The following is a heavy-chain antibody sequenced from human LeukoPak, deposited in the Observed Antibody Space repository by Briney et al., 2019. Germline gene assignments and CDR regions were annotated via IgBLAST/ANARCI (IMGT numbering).Heavy chain of an antibody. CDR2: INPNSGGT. Sequence: GASVKVSCKASGYTFTGYYMHWVRQAPGQGLEWMGWINPNSGGTNYAQKFQGRVTMTRDTSISTAYMELSRLRSDDTAVYYCARAGLMITFGGVTDPWLPDFWGQGTLVAVSS. D-gene: IGHD3-16*01. V-gene: IGHV1-2*02. CDR3: ARAGLMITFGGVTDPWLPDF. CDR1: GYTFTGYY. J-gene: IGHJ4*02.